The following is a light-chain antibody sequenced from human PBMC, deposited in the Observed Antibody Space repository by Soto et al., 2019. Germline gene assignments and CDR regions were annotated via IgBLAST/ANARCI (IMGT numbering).Light chain of an antibody. J-gene: IGLJ3*02. V-gene: IGLV2-14*03. CDR3: SSYASNSPVV. CDR2: DVS. CDR1: SSDVGGYNY. Sequence: QSALTQPASVSGSPGQSITISCTGTSSDVGGYNYVSWYQQHPGKAPKLMIFDVSNRPSGISYRFSGSKSGNTASLTISGLQAEDEADYYCSSYASNSPVVFGGGTKETVL.